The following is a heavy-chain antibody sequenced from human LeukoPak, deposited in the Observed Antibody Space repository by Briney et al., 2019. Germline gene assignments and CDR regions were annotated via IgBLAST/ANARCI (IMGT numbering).Heavy chain of an antibody. CDR1: GFTFSSYA. D-gene: IGHD6-13*01. Sequence: GRSLRLSCAASGFTFSSYAMHWVRQAPGKGLEWVAVISYDGSNKYYADSVKGRFTISRDNSKNTLYLQMNSLRAEDTAVYYCARDRAAAGTLDFQHWGQGTLVTVSS. CDR2: ISYDGSNK. J-gene: IGHJ1*01. V-gene: IGHV3-30-3*01. CDR3: ARDRAAAGTLDFQH.